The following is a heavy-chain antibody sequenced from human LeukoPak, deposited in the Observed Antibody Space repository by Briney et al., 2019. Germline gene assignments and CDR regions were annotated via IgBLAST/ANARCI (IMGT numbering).Heavy chain of an antibody. Sequence: GGSLRLSCAASGYTFSSYAMSWVRQAPGKGLEWVSSISGSGGSTSYADSVKGRFTISRDNSKNTLYLQMNSLRVEDTAVYYCAKGDTTWELPHDYWGQGTLVTVSS. J-gene: IGHJ4*02. CDR3: AKGDTTWELPHDY. D-gene: IGHD1-26*01. CDR2: ISGSGGST. CDR1: GYTFSSYA. V-gene: IGHV3-23*01.